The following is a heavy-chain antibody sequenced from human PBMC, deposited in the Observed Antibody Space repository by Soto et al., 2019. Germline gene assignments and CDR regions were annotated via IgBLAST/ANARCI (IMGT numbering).Heavy chain of an antibody. CDR1: GFTFSSYG. V-gene: IGHV3-33*01. CDR3: ARDSYYGIFDY. J-gene: IGHJ4*02. D-gene: IGHD3-10*01. CDR2: IWYDGSNK. Sequence: QVQLVESGGGVVQPGRSLRLSCAASGFTFSSYGMRWVRQAPGKGLEWVAVIWYDGSNKYYADSVKGRFTISRDNSKNTLYLQMNGVSADDKAVYFWARDSYYGIFDYWGQGTMVTVSS.